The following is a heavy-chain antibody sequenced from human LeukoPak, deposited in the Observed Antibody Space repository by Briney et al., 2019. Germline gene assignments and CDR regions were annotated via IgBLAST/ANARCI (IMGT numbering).Heavy chain of an antibody. J-gene: IGHJ4*02. Sequence: SETLSLTCTVSGCSISSYYWSWIRQPPGKGLEWIGYIYYSGSTNYNPSLKSRVTISVDTSKNQFSLKLSSVTAADTAVYYCARGRGGYSYGSGIDYWGQGTLVTVSS. CDR2: IYYSGST. CDR3: ARGRGGYSYGSGIDY. V-gene: IGHV4-59*01. CDR1: GCSISSYY. D-gene: IGHD5-18*01.